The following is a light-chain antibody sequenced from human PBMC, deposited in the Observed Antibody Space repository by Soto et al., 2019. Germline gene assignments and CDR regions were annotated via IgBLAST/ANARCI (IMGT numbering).Light chain of an antibody. CDR1: QSLLHSNGYNY. V-gene: IGKV2-28*01. J-gene: IGKJ1*01. CDR3: MQALQYPPWT. CDR2: LGS. Sequence: DIVMTQSPLSLPVTPGEPASISCRSSQSLLHSNGYNYLDWYLQKPGQSPQLLIYLGSDRASGVPDRFSGSVSGTDFTLKISRVEAEDVGVYYCMQALQYPPWTFVQGTKVEIK.